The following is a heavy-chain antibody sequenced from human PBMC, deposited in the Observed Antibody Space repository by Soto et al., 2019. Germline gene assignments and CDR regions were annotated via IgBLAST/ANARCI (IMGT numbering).Heavy chain of an antibody. CDR1: GYTFTSYG. J-gene: IGHJ4*02. CDR3: ARVVTGTPPLDS. Sequence: ASVKVSCKASGYTFTSYGISWVRQAPGQGLEWMGWISAYNSDTNYAQKLQGRVTLTTDTSTSTAYMELRSLRSDDTAVYYCARVVTGTPPLDSWGQGTLVTVS. D-gene: IGHD1-7*01. CDR2: ISAYNSDT. V-gene: IGHV1-18*01.